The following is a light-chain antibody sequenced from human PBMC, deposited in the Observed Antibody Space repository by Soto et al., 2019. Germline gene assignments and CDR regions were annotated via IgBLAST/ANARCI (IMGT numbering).Light chain of an antibody. CDR2: DVS. V-gene: IGLV2-14*01. CDR3: SSYTTPFGLV. Sequence: QSALTQPASVSGSPGQSITISCTGTSSDVGAYNFVSWYQQNPGKVPRLVIYDVSNRPPGVSNRFSGSKSGNTASLTISGLQAEDEADYYCSSYTTPFGLVFGGGTKLTVL. CDR1: SSDVGAYNF. J-gene: IGLJ2*01.